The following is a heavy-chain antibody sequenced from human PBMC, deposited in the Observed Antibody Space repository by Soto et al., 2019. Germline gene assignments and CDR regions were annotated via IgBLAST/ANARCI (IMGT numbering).Heavy chain of an antibody. CDR1: GFTFSSYA. J-gene: IGHJ5*02. Sequence: EVQLLESGGGLVQPGGSLRLSCAASGFTFSSYAMSWVRQAPGKGLEWVSAISGSGGSTYYADSVKGRFTISRDNSKNTLYLQMNSLRAEDTAVYYCAKMNRGYSGYAIKGPGNWFDPWGQGTLVTVSS. CDR2: ISGSGGST. V-gene: IGHV3-23*01. D-gene: IGHD5-12*01. CDR3: AKMNRGYSGYAIKGPGNWFDP.